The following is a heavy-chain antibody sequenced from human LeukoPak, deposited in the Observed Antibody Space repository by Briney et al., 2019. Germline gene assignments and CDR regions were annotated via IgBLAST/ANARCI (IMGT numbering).Heavy chain of an antibody. J-gene: IGHJ4*02. CDR1: GGTFSSYA. CDR3: ARGVVVTAILEY. CDR2: IIPILGIA. D-gene: IGHD2-21*02. V-gene: IGHV1-69*04. Sequence: SVKVSCKASGGTFSSYAISWVRQAPGQGLEWMGRIIPILGIANYAQKSQGRVTITADKSTSTAYMELSSLRSEDTAVYYCARGVVVTAILEYWGQGTLVTVSS.